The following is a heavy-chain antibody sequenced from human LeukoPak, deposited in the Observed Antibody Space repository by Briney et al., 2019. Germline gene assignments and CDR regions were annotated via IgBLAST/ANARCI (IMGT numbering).Heavy chain of an antibody. Sequence: SETLSLTCTVSGGSISSYYWSWIRQPAGKGLEWIGRIYTSGSTNYNPSLKSRVTMSVDTSKNQFSLKLSSVTAADTAVYYCARDGQVVPAALAIWYSSSWHAFDIWGQGTMVTASS. J-gene: IGHJ3*02. CDR3: ARDGQVVPAALAIWYSSSWHAFDI. CDR1: GGSISSYY. CDR2: IYTSGST. D-gene: IGHD6-13*01. V-gene: IGHV4-4*07.